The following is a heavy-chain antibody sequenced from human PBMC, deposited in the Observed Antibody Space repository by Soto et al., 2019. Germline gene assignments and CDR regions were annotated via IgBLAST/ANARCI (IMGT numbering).Heavy chain of an antibody. CDR2: IYYSGST. Sequence: SETLSLTCTVSGGSISSYYWSWIRQPPGKGLEWIGYIYYSGSTNYNPSLKSRVTISVDTSKNQFSLKLSSVTAADTAVYYCARQVAAHYYFDYWGQGTLVTVSS. CDR3: ARQVAAHYYFDY. CDR1: GGSISSYY. D-gene: IGHD6-6*01. V-gene: IGHV4-59*01. J-gene: IGHJ4*02.